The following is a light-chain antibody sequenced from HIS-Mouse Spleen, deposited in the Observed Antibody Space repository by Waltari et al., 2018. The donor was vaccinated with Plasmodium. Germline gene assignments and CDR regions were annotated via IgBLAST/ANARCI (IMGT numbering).Light chain of an antibody. V-gene: IGKV1-8*01. CDR2: AAS. J-gene: IGKJ2*01. Sequence: AIRMTQSLSSLSASTGDRVTINCRGSQGISSYLAWYKQKPGKAPKLVIYAASTLQSGFPSRFRGRGSGTDCTLTISCLQSEDFATYYCQQYYSYPYAFGQGTKLEIK. CDR3: QQYYSYPYA. CDR1: QGISSY.